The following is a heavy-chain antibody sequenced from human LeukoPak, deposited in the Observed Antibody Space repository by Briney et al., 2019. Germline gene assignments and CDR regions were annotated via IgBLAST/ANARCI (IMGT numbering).Heavy chain of an antibody. J-gene: IGHJ6*02. V-gene: IGHV4-31*03. CDR2: IYYSGST. CDR1: GGSISSGGYY. D-gene: IGHD3-3*01. CDR3: ANQIRFYGMDV. Sequence: NPSETLSLTCTVSGGSISSGGYYWSWIRQHPGKGLEWIGYIYYSGSTYYNPSLKSRVTISVDTSKNQFSLKLSSVTAADTAVYYCANQIRFYGMDVWGQGTTVTVSS.